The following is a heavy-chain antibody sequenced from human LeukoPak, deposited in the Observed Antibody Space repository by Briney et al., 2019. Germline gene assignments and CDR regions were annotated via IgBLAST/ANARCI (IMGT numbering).Heavy chain of an antibody. Sequence: SQTLSLTCAVSGGSISSGGYSWSWIRQPPGKGLEWIGYIYHSGSTYYNPSLKSRVTISVDRSKNQFSLKLSSVTAADTAVYYCARVKIGAIDYWGQGTLSPSPQ. D-gene: IGHD4-17*01. CDR2: IYHSGST. J-gene: IGHJ4*02. CDR1: GGSISSGGYS. V-gene: IGHV4-30-2*01. CDR3: ARVKIGAIDY.